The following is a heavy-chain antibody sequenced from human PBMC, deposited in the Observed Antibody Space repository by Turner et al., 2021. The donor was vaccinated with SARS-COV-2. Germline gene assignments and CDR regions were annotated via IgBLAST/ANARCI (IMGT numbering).Heavy chain of an antibody. CDR2: IYSGGST. J-gene: IGHJ6*02. CDR1: GLTVSSNY. CDR3: ARDLYYYGMDV. V-gene: IGHV3-53*01. Sequence: EVQLVESGGGLIQPGGSLRLSCAASGLTVSSNYMSWVRQAPGKGLGWVSVIYSGGSTYYADSGKGRFTICRDNSKNTLYLQMNSLRAEDTAVYYRARDLYYYGMDVWGQGTTVTVSS.